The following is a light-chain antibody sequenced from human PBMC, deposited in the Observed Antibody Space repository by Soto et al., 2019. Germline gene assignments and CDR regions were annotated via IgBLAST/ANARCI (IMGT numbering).Light chain of an antibody. V-gene: IGKV1-5*01. J-gene: IGKJ2*03. CDR1: QSISGW. Sequence: DLQMTQSPSTLSASVGDRVTITCRASQSISGWLAWYQQRQGKAPKLLIFDASRLESGVPSRFSGSESGTEFTLAISSLQPDDSATYYCQQYKSLYSFGQGTKLQI. CDR2: DAS. CDR3: QQYKSLYS.